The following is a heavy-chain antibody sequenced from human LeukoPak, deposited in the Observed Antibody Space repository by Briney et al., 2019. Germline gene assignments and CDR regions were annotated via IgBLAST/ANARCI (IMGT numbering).Heavy chain of an antibody. Sequence: GGSLRLSCAASGFTFSSYAMSWVRQAPGKGLEWVAVISYDGSNKYYADSVKGRFTISRDNSKNTLYLQMNSLRAEDTAVYYCAKAPRYYYYYMDVWGKGTTVTVSS. CDR3: AKAPRYYYYYMDV. CDR1: GFTFSSYA. J-gene: IGHJ6*03. CDR2: ISYDGSNK. V-gene: IGHV3-30*18.